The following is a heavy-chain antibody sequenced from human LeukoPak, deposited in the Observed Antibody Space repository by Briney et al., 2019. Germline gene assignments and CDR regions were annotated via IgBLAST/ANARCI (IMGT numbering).Heavy chain of an antibody. CDR3: ARAPTYGSGSSFDY. D-gene: IGHD3-10*01. CDR2: ISSSSRYI. Sequence: GGSLRLSCAASGFTFSNYSMNWVRQAPGKGLEWVSSISSSSRYIYYADSVKGRFTISRDNAKNSLYLQMNSLRAEDTAVYYCARAPTYGSGSSFDYWGQGTLVTVSS. CDR1: GFTFSNYS. J-gene: IGHJ4*02. V-gene: IGHV3-21*01.